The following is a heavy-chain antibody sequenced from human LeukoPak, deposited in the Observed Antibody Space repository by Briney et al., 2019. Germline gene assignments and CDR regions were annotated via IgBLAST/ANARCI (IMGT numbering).Heavy chain of an antibody. CDR1: GFTVSSNS. CDR3: AREHISSSWYGAFDI. Sequence: GGSLRLSCTVSGFTVSSNSMSWVRQAPGKGLEWVSFIYSDNTHYSDSVKGRFTISRDNSKNTLYLQMNSLRAEDTAVYYCAREHISSSWYGAFDIWGQGTMVTVSS. V-gene: IGHV3-53*01. J-gene: IGHJ3*02. D-gene: IGHD6-13*01. CDR2: IYSDNT.